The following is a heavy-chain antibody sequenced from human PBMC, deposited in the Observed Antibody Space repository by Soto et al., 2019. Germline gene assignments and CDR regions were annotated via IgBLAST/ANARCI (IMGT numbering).Heavy chain of an antibody. Sequence: SDTLSPTCTVAGSSVSSSTYYWGWIRQPPGKGLEWIATFYYSGSTYHNPSLNSRVTISADTSKNQFSLKLSSVTATDTAVYYCARHHGTYYDAFDIWGQGTMVT. J-gene: IGHJ3*02. V-gene: IGHV4-39*01. CDR2: FYYSGST. CDR3: ARHHGTYYDAFDI. D-gene: IGHD1-1*01. CDR1: GSSVSSSTYY.